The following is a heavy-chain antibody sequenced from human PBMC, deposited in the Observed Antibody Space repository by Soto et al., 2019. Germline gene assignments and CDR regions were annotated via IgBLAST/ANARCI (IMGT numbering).Heavy chain of an antibody. CDR1: GGSISSGGYS. CDR3: ARGDSSSWWPSIDY. J-gene: IGHJ4*02. D-gene: IGHD6-13*01. CDR2: IYHSGST. Sequence: SETLSLTCAVSGGSISSGGYSWSWIRQPPGKGLEWIGYIYHSGSTYYNPSLKSRVTISVDRSKNQFSLKLSSVTAADTAVYYCARGDSSSWWPSIDYWGQGTLVTVS. V-gene: IGHV4-30-2*01.